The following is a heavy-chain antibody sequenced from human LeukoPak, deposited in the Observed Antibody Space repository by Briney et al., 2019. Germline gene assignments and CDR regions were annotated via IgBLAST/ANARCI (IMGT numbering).Heavy chain of an antibody. J-gene: IGHJ4*02. V-gene: IGHV3-30*02. CDR1: RFTFSTYG. CDR2: IRHDGSKT. CDR3: ARGSDYDILTGLDY. Sequence: GGSLRLSCAASRFTFSTYGMHWVRQAPGKGLEWVAFIRHDGSKTYYADSVKGRFTISRDKSKNTLYLQMNSLRAEDTAVYYCARGSDYDILTGLDYWGQGTLVTVSS. D-gene: IGHD3-9*01.